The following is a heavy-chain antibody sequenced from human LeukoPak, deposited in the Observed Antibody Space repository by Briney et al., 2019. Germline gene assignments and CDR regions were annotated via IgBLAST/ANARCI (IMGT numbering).Heavy chain of an antibody. D-gene: IGHD5-18*01. CDR1: GFTFSSYS. Sequence: GGSLRLSCAASGFTFSSYSMNWVRQAPGKGLEWVSYISSSSSTIYYADSVKGRFTISRDNAKNSLYLQMNSLRAEDTAVYYCARDYLYSYGPYYFDYWGQGTLVTVSS. CDR3: ARDYLYSYGPYYFDY. J-gene: IGHJ4*02. V-gene: IGHV3-48*01. CDR2: ISSSSSTI.